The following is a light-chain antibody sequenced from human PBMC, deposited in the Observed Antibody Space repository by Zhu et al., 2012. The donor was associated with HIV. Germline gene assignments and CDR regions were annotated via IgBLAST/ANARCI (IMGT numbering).Light chain of an antibody. Sequence: EIVLTQSPGTLSLSPGERATLSCRANQSVSSSYLAWYQQKPGQAPRLLIYGASNRATDIPDRFSGSGSGTDFTLTINRLEPEDFAVYYCQQYGSSPMYTFGQGTKLEIK. V-gene: IGKV3-20*01. CDR3: QQYGSSPMYT. CDR2: GAS. J-gene: IGKJ2*01. CDR1: QSVSSSY.